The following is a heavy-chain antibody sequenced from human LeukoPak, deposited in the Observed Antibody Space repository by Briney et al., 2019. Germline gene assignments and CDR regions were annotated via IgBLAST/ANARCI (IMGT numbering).Heavy chain of an antibody. V-gene: IGHV1-69*05. J-gene: IGHJ4*02. CDR1: GGTFSSYA. Sequence: GASVKVSCKASGGTFSSYAISWVRQAPGQGLEWMGRIIPIFGTANYAQKFQGRVTMTRDTSTSTVFMELSSLRSEDTAVYYCARDGEYSGGYLDYWGQGTLVTVSS. D-gene: IGHD1-26*01. CDR3: ARDGEYSGGYLDY. CDR2: IIPIFGTA.